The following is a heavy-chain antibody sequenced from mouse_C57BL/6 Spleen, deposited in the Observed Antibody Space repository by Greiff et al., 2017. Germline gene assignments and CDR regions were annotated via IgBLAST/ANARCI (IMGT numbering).Heavy chain of an antibody. D-gene: IGHD2-3*01. V-gene: IGHV1-82*01. CDR2: IYPGDGDT. Sequence: QVQLQQSGPELVKPGASVKISCKASGYAFSSSWMNWVKQRPGRGLEWIGRIYPGDGDTNSNGKFKGKATLTADKSSSTAYMQLSSLTSEDSAVYFCARGDDDGYPWYFDVWGTGTTVTVSS. J-gene: IGHJ1*03. CDR1: GYAFSSSW. CDR3: ARGDDDGYPWYFDV.